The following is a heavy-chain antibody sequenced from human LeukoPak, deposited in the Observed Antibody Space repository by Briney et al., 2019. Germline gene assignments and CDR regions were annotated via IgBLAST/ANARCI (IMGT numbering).Heavy chain of an antibody. CDR1: GGSISSSSYY. J-gene: IGHJ4*02. Sequence: SETLSLTCTVSGGSISSSSYYWGWIRQPPGKGLEWIGSIYYSGSTYYNPSLKSRVTISVDTSKNQFSLKLSSVTAADTAVYYCARVARIAVAGTFVDYWGQGTLVTVSS. CDR3: ARVARIAVAGTFVDY. D-gene: IGHD6-19*01. CDR2: IYYSGST. V-gene: IGHV4-39*07.